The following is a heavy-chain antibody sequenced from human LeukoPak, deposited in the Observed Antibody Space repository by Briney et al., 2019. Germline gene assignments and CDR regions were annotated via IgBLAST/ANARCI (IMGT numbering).Heavy chain of an antibody. D-gene: IGHD6-13*01. CDR1: GYTFTGYD. Sequence: ASVKVSCKASGYTFTGYDMHWVRQAPGQGLEWMGWINPNSGGTNYAQKFQGRVTMTRDTSISTAYMELSRLRSDDTAVYYCARDGSSSWYFYYWGQGTLVTVSS. J-gene: IGHJ4*02. V-gene: IGHV1-2*02. CDR3: ARDGSSSWYFYY. CDR2: INPNSGGT.